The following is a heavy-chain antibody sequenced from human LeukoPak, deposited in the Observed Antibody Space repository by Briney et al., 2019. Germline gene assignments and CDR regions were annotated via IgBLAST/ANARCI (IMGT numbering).Heavy chain of an antibody. Sequence: SETLSLTCTVSGGSISSYYWSWVRQPPGKWLEWIGYIYYSGSTNYNPSLKSRVTISVDPSKNQFSLKLGSVTAADTAVYYCARRDYGDTFDYWGQGTMVTVSS. CDR3: ARRDYGDTFDY. D-gene: IGHD4-17*01. V-gene: IGHV4-59*01. J-gene: IGHJ4*02. CDR1: GGSISSYY. CDR2: IYYSGST.